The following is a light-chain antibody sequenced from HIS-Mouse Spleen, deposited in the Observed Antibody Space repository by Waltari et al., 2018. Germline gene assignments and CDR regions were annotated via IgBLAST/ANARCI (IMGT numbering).Light chain of an antibody. CDR1: ASPKNY. J-gene: IGLJ2*01. CDR2: EDS. Sequence: SYELTQPPSVSLSPGQTARTTCSGDASPKNYAYWYQQKSGQAPVLVIYEDSNRPSGIPEGFSGSSSGTMATLTISGAQVEDEADYYCYSTDSSGNHRVFGGGTKLTVL. CDR3: YSTDSSGNHRV. V-gene: IGLV3-10*01.